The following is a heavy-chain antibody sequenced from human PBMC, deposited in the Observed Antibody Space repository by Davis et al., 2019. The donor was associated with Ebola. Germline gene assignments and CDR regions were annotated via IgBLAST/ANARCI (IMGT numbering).Heavy chain of an antibody. CDR1: GDSGSINRHY. Sequence: MPGGSLRLSCTVSGDSGSINRHYWSWIRQPPGKGLEWIGYIYYTGSTNYNPSLESRVIISLDTSKNQFFLNLSSVTAADTAVYYCAGDGYSSGWYATRYWGPGTLVTVSS. V-gene: IGHV4-59*11. CDR2: IYYTGST. D-gene: IGHD6-19*01. CDR3: AGDGYSSGWYATRY. J-gene: IGHJ4*02.